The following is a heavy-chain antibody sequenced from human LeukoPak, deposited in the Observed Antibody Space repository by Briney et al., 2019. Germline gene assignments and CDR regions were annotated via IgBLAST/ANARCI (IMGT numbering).Heavy chain of an antibody. CDR3: ARGSRASYGMDV. D-gene: IGHD3-16*01. J-gene: IGHJ6*04. CDR1: GFTFRNYE. V-gene: IGHV3-48*03. CDR2: ISSSCTPI. Sequence: PGGSLRLSCTASGFTFRNYEVIWVRQAPGKALEGVSYISSSCTPIFYALSVRGRLTLSRQNAEQAVSLQMNGLRAEDTAVYYCARGSRASYGMDVWGKGSTVTVSS.